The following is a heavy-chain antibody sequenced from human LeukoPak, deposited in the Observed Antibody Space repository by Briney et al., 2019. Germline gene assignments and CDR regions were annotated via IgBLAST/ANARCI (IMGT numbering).Heavy chain of an antibody. CDR2: IYTSGST. Sequence: SETLSLTCTVSGGSISSGSYYWSWIRQPAGKGLEWIGRIYTSGSTNYNPSLKSRVTISVDTSKNQFSLKLSSVTAADTAEYYCARYSYGYDWFDPWGQGTLVTVSS. J-gene: IGHJ5*02. CDR1: GGSISSGSYY. CDR3: ARYSYGYDWFDP. V-gene: IGHV4-61*02. D-gene: IGHD5-18*01.